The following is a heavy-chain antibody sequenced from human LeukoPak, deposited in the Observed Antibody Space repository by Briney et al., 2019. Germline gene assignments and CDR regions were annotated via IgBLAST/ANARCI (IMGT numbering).Heavy chain of an antibody. CDR3: ARGLERMYSSSSFDP. Sequence: ASVKVSCKASGYTFTSYGISWVRQAPGQGLEWMGWISAYNGNTNYAQKLQGRVTMTTDTSTSTAYMELRSLRSDDMAVYYCARGLERMYSSSSFDPWGQGTLVTVSP. CDR2: ISAYNGNT. CDR1: GYTFTSYG. J-gene: IGHJ5*02. D-gene: IGHD6-6*01. V-gene: IGHV1-18*03.